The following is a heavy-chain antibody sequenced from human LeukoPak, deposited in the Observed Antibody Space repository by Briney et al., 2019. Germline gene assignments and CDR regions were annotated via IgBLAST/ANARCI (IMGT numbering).Heavy chain of an antibody. CDR1: GGTFSSYA. Sequence: SVKVSCKASGGTFSSYAISWVRQAPGQGLEWMGGIIPIFGTANYAQKFQGRVTITADESMSTAYMELSSLRSEDTAVYYCAGVLAAGYGRLDYWGQGTLVTVSS. J-gene: IGHJ4*02. V-gene: IGHV1-69*13. D-gene: IGHD6-13*01. CDR3: AGVLAAGYGRLDY. CDR2: IIPIFGTA.